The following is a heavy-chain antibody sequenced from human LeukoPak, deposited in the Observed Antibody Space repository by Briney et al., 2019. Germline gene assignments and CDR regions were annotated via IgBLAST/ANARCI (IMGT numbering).Heavy chain of an antibody. Sequence: SETLSLTCTVSGGSISSSSYYWGWIRQPPGKGLEWIGSIYYSGSTYYNPSLKSRVTISVDTSKNQFSLKLSSVTAADTAVYYCARGSDYYDSSGYYNYYYYGMDVWGQGTTVTVSS. CDR1: GGSISSSSYY. V-gene: IGHV4-39*07. D-gene: IGHD3-22*01. CDR2: IYYSGST. J-gene: IGHJ6*02. CDR3: ARGSDYYDSSGYYNYYYYGMDV.